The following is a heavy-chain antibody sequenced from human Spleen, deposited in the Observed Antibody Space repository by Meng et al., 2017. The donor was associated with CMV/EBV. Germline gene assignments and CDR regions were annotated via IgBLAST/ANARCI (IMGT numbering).Heavy chain of an antibody. CDR3: ATLLEVGDYGFDY. D-gene: IGHD4-17*01. CDR2: SNAGNGNT. V-gene: IGHV1-3*02. J-gene: IGHJ4*02. CDR1: GYTFTSYA. Sequence: ASVKVSCKASGYTFTSYAMHWVRQAPGQRLEWMGWSNAGNGNTKYSQEFQGRVTITRDTSASTAYMELSSLRSEDTAVYYCATLLEVGDYGFDYWGQGTLVTVSS.